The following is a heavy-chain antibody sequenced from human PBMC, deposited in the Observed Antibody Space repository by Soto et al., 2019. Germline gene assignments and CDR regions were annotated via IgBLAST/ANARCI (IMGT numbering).Heavy chain of an antibody. D-gene: IGHD6-13*01. V-gene: IGHV4-34*01. Sequence: SETLSLTSAVYGGSFSGYYWSWIRQPPGKGLEWIGEINHSGGTNYNPSLKSRVTISVDTSKNQFSLKLSSVTAADTAVYYCVAAAVDADYWGQGTLVTVSS. CDR3: VAAAVDADY. J-gene: IGHJ4*02. CDR2: INHSGGT. CDR1: GGSFSGYY.